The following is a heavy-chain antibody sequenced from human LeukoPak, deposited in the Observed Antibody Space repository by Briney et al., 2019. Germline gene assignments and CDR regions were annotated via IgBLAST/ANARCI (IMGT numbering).Heavy chain of an antibody. V-gene: IGHV3-23*01. CDR1: GVIFNNYA. CDR2: ISASGGST. D-gene: IGHD1-1*01. CDR3: AKHAGTTRQTKDY. J-gene: IGHJ4*02. Sequence: GGSLRLSCAVSGVIFNNYAMSWVRQAPGRGLEWVSVISASGGSTYYADSVKGRFTISRDNSNNRLYLEMNSLRAEDTAVYYCAKHAGTTRQTKDYWGQGALVTVSS.